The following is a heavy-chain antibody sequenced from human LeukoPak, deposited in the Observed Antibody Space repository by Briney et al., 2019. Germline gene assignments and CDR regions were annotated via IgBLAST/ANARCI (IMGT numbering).Heavy chain of an antibody. V-gene: IGHV4-59*08. CDR1: GGSLSTHH. CDR2: ISDSGST. Sequence: SETLSLTCVVSGGSLSTHHWSWIRQSPGRGLEWIGYISDSGSTNYNPSLKSRVTISVDTSKNQFSLMLTSVTAADTAVFYCAARGSMVRGVIVWGQGTLVTVSS. J-gene: IGHJ4*02. D-gene: IGHD3-10*01. CDR3: AARGSMVRGVIV.